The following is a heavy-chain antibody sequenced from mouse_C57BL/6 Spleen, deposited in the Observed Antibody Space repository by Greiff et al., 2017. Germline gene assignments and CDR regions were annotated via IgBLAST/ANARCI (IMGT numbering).Heavy chain of an antibody. Sequence: EVQLQESGAELVRPGASVKLSCTASGFNIKDYYMHWVKQRPEQGLEWIGRIDPEDGDTEYAPKFQGKATMTADTSSTTAYLQLSSLTSEDTAVYYCTTPPRTRFDYWGQGTTLTVSS. CDR2: IDPEDGDT. J-gene: IGHJ2*01. CDR3: TTPPRTRFDY. CDR1: GFNIKDYY. V-gene: IGHV14-1*01.